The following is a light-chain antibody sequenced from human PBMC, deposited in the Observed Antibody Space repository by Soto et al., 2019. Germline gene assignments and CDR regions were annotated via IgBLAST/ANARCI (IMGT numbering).Light chain of an antibody. CDR3: QQYYSNPPT. J-gene: IGKJ2*01. CDR1: QNVLYSSNNKNY. V-gene: IGKV4-1*01. Sequence: IVMTQSPDSLAVSLGERATINCKSSQNVLYSSNNKNYLAWYQQTPGQPPKLLIYWASTRESGVPDRFSGSESGTDFTLSISSLQAEDVAVYYCQQYYSNPPTFGQGTKLEIK. CDR2: WAS.